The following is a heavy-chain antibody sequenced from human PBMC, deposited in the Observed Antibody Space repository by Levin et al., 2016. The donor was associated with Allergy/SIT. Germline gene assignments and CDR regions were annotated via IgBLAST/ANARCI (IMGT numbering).Heavy chain of an antibody. D-gene: IGHD3-22*01. J-gene: IGHJ3*02. CDR1: GYSFTSYW. V-gene: IGHV5-51*01. Sequence: GGSLRLSCKGSGYSFTSYWIGWVRQMPGKGLEWMGIIYPGDSDTRYSPSFQGQVTISADKSISTAYLQWSSLKASDTAMYYCAGNEYYYDSSGAFDIWGQGTMVTVSS. CDR2: IYPGDSDT. CDR3: AGNEYYYDSSGAFDI.